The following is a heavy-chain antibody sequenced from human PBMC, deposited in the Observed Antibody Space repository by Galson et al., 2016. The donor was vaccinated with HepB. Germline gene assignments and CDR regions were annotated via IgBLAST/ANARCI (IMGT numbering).Heavy chain of an antibody. J-gene: IGHJ6*02. CDR3: ARDGRVNSDYYYYGMDV. Sequence: SLRLSCAASGFTFSTYTMNWVRQSPGTGLEWVSSISSSRTHIYYADSVKGRFTISRDNAKKSLYLQMNSLRAEDTAVYYCARDGRVNSDYYYYGMDVWGQGTTVTVSS. D-gene: IGHD2-21*01. CDR1: GFTFSTYT. V-gene: IGHV3-21*01. CDR2: ISSSRTHI.